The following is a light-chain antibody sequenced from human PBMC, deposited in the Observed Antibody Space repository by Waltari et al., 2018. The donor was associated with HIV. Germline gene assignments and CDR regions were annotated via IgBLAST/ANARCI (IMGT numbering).Light chain of an antibody. Sequence: QSALTQPPSASESLGQSVTISCTGTSTDVGDYDYVSLYQQHPGKAPKLLIFGVNNGPSGVPDRFSGSKSGTTACLTVSGLQAEDEADYYCSSYGDNNKYFFGTGTKVTVL. V-gene: IGLV2-8*01. CDR1: STDVGDYDY. J-gene: IGLJ1*01. CDR3: SSYGDNNKYF. CDR2: GVN.